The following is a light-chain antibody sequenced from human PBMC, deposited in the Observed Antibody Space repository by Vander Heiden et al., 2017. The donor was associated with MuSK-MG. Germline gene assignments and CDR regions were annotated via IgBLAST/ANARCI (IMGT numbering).Light chain of an antibody. CDR1: SSDVGGYIY. CDR3: CSYAGNYIHVL. V-gene: IGLV2-11*01. CDR2: DVS. J-gene: IGLJ3*02. Sequence: QSALTQPRSVSGSPGQSVPISCTGSSSDVGGYIYVSWYQQLPGKAPKLVIYDVSKRPSGVPDRFSGPKSGDTASLTISGLQAEDEADYYCCSYAGNYIHVLFGGGTKVTVL.